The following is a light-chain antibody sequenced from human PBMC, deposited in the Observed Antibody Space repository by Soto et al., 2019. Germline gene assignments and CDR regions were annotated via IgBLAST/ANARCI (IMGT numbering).Light chain of an antibody. Sequence: QSVLTQPPSVSGAPGQRVTISCTGSSSNIGAGYDVHWYQQLPGTAPKLLIYGNSNRPSGVPDRFSGSKSGTSASLAITGLQAEDEADYYCQSYDIRLSAHVFGTGTKVTVL. CDR3: QSYDIRLSAHV. V-gene: IGLV1-40*01. CDR2: GNS. J-gene: IGLJ1*01. CDR1: SSNIGAGYD.